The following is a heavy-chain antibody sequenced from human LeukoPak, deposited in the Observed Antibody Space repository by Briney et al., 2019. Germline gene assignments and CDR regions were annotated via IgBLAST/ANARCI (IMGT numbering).Heavy chain of an antibody. V-gene: IGHV3-21*01. CDR1: GFTFSSYS. D-gene: IGHD6-19*01. Sequence: GGSLRLSCAASGFTFSSYSMNWVRQAPGKGLEWVSSISSSSSYIYYADSVKGRFTISRDNAKNSLYLQKNSLRAEDTAVYYCARGGFEKQWLPPHYWGQGTLVTVPS. CDR2: ISSSSSYI. CDR3: ARGGFEKQWLPPHY. J-gene: IGHJ4*02.